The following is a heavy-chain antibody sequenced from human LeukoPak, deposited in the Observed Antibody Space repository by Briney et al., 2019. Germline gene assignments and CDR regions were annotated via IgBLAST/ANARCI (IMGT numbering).Heavy chain of an antibody. J-gene: IGHJ4*02. CDR2: IYHSGST. Sequence: PSETLSLTCAVSGGSISSGGYSWSWIRQPPGKGLEWIGYIYHSGSTYCNPSLKSRVTISVDRSKNQFSLKLSSVTAADTAVYYCARASYSSSSQGFDYWGQGTLVTVSS. CDR3: ARASYSSSSQGFDY. V-gene: IGHV4-30-2*01. CDR1: GGSISSGGYS. D-gene: IGHD6-13*01.